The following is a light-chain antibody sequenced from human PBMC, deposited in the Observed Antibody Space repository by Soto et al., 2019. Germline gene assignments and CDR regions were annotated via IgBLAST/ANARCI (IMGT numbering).Light chain of an antibody. CDR2: DNN. J-gene: IGLJ1*01. CDR1: RSNMWNNL. CDR3: GTWDSSLSAFV. V-gene: IGLV1-51*01. Sequence: QSVLTQPPSLYAPAAQKVTLSFSGTRSNMWNNLVSWYQQLPGAAPNLLIYDNNKRPSGIPDRFSGSKSGTSATLGITGLQTGDEADYYCGTWDSSLSAFVFGTGTKVT.